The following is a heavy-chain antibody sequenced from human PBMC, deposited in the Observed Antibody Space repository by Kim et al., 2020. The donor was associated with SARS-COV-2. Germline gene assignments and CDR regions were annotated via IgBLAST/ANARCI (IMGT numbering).Heavy chain of an antibody. CDR2: ISYDGSNK. J-gene: IGHJ4*02. V-gene: IGHV3-30*18. CDR3: AKDSSGWSRYFDY. D-gene: IGHD6-19*01. CDR1: GFTFSSYG. Sequence: GGSLRLSCAASGFTFSSYGMHWVRQAPGKGLEWVAVISYDGSNKYYADSVKGRFTISRDNSKNTLYLQMNSLRAEDTAVYYCAKDSSGWSRYFDYWGQGTLVTVSS.